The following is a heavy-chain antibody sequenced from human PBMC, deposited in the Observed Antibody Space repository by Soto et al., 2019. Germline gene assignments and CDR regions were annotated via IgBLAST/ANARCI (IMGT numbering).Heavy chain of an antibody. J-gene: IGHJ4*02. V-gene: IGHV3-23*01. CDR2: ISGSGGST. D-gene: IGHD2-15*01. CDR1: GFTFSSYA. CDR3: ARQNGIVVVSSFDY. Sequence: GGSLRLSCAASGFTFSSYAMSWVRQAPGKGLEWVSAISGSGGSTYYADSVKGRFTISRDNSKNTLYLQMNSLRAEDTAVYYCARQNGIVVVSSFDYWGQGTLVTVSS.